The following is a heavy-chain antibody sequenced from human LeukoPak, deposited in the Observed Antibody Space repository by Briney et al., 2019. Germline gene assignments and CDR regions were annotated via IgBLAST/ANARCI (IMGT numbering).Heavy chain of an antibody. CDR1: GYRFTSNW. CDR3: ARSGRLGYCSGGSCFRWDY. Sequence: GEPLKISCKGSGYRFTSNWIAWVRQMPGKGLEWMGIIYPGDSDTRYSPSFQGQVTISADKSISTAYLQWSSLKASDTAMYYCARSGRLGYCSGGSCFRWDYWGQGTLVTVSS. V-gene: IGHV5-51*01. CDR2: IYPGDSDT. J-gene: IGHJ4*02. D-gene: IGHD2-15*01.